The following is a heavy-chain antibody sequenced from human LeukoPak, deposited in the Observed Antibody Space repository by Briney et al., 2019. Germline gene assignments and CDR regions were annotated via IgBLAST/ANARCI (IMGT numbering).Heavy chain of an antibody. CDR2: ISAYNGNT. D-gene: IGHD5-18*01. CDR3: ARGRKQAMAVYYYYGMDV. Sequence: EASVKVSCKASGYTFTSYGISWVRQAPGQGLEWMGWISAYNGNTNYAQKLQGRVTMTTDTSTSTAYMALGSLRSDDAAVYYCARGRKQAMAVYYYYGMDVWGQGTTVTVSS. CDR1: GYTFTSYG. V-gene: IGHV1-18*01. J-gene: IGHJ6*02.